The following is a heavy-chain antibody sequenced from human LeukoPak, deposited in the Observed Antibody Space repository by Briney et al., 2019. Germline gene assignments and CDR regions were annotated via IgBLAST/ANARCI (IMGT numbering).Heavy chain of an antibody. CDR3: ARVAYSSSWYGDNWFDP. J-gene: IGHJ5*02. CDR1: GYTFTGYY. Sequence: ASVKVSCKASGYTFTGYYMHWVRQAPGQGLEWMGWINPNSGGTNYAQKFQGRVTMTRDTSISTAYMELSRLGSDDTAVYYCARVAYSSSWYGDNWFDPWGQGTLVTVSS. V-gene: IGHV1-2*02. D-gene: IGHD6-13*01. CDR2: INPNSGGT.